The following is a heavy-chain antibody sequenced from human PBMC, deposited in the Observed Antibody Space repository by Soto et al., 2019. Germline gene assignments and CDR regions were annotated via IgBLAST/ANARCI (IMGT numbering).Heavy chain of an antibody. CDR3: ARIHDFWSGYYPPSHFDY. D-gene: IGHD3-3*01. CDR1: GYTFTSYA. J-gene: IGHJ4*02. V-gene: IGHV1-3*01. CDR2: INAGNGNT. Sequence: ASVKVSCKASGYTFTSYAMHCVRQAPGQRLEWMGWINAGNGNTKYSQKFQGRVTITRDTSASTAYMELSSLRSEDTAVYYCARIHDFWSGYYPPSHFDYWGQGTLVTVSS.